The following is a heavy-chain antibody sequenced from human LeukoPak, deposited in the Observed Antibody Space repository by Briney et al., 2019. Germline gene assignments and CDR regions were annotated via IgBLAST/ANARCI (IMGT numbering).Heavy chain of an antibody. V-gene: IGHV1-58*02. D-gene: IGHD2-21*01. CDR1: GFAFTSSA. J-gene: IGHJ3*02. Sequence: GASVKVSCEASGFAFTSSAMQGGRQARGQRLEWIGWIVVGSGNTNYAQTFKERVTITRDMSTSTAYMELSSLRSEDTAVYYCAAVNAPYVVVGDAFDIWGQGTMVTVSS. CDR2: IVVGSGNT. CDR3: AAVNAPYVVVGDAFDI.